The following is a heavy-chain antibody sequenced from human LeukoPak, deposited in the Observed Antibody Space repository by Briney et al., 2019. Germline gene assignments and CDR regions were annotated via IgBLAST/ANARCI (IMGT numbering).Heavy chain of an antibody. V-gene: IGHV4-59*01. J-gene: IGHJ6*03. CDR3: ARVRTNAPYYYYYMDV. CDR2: ISHSGTT. CDR1: GGSLSSYS. Sequence: SETLSLTCIVSGGSLSSYSWNWIRQSPGKGLEWVGYISHSGTTSYNSCLRSRVTISVDTSKNQFSLKLSSVTAADTAVYYCARVRTNAPYYYYYMDVWGKGTTVTVSS. D-gene: IGHD2-8*01.